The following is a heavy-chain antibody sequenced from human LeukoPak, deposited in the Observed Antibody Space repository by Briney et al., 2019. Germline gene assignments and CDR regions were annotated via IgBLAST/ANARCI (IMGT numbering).Heavy chain of an antibody. CDR3: ARAFYGDTNWFDP. J-gene: IGHJ5*02. D-gene: IGHD4-17*01. V-gene: IGHV7-4-1*02. CDR2: IDTNTGNP. Sequence: GASVKVSCKASGYTFTSYGLNWVRQAPGQGLEWIGWIDTNTGNPTYAQDFTGRFVFSLDTSVSTAYLQISSLEAEDTAVYYCARAFYGDTNWFDPWGQGTLVTVSS. CDR1: GYTFTSYG.